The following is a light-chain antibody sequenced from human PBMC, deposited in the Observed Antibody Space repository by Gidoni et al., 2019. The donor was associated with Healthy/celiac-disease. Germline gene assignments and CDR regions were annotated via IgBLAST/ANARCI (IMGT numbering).Light chain of an antibody. CDR1: QSVSST. Sequence: IVKPQSQATLSVSPGERATLSCRASQSVSSTFAWYQQKPGQAPRLLIYGASTRATGIPARFSSSRAETEFTLTIISLQSEDVAVEYCRQYNNWPPITFGQGTQLEIK. CDR3: RQYNNWPPIT. V-gene: IGKV3-15*01. J-gene: IGKJ5*01. CDR2: GAS.